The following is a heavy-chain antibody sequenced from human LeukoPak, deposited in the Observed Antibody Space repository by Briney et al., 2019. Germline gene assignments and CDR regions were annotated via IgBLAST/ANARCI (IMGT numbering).Heavy chain of an antibody. CDR3: AKSWIAVAGWGGGDAFDI. Sequence: GRSLRLSCAASGFTFDDYAMHWVRQAPGKGLEWVSGISWNSGSIGYADSVKGRFTISRDNAKNSLYLQMNSLRAEDTALYYCAKSWIAVAGWGGGDAFDIWGQGTMVTVSS. D-gene: IGHD6-19*01. J-gene: IGHJ3*02. V-gene: IGHV3-9*01. CDR1: GFTFDDYA. CDR2: ISWNSGSI.